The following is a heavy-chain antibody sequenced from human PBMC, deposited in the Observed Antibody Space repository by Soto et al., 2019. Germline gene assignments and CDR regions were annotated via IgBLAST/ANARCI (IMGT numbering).Heavy chain of an antibody. CDR2: IKQDGSEK. D-gene: IGHD2-2*01. Sequence: EVQLVESGGGLVQPGGSLRLSCAASGFTFSSYWMSWVRQAQGKGLGGGANIKQDGSEKYYVDSVKGRFTISRDNAKNSLYLQMNSLRAEDTAVYYCARDGIVVVPAANYYGMDVWGQGTTVTVSS. CDR3: ARDGIVVVPAANYYGMDV. V-gene: IGHV3-7*05. J-gene: IGHJ6*02. CDR1: GFTFSSYW.